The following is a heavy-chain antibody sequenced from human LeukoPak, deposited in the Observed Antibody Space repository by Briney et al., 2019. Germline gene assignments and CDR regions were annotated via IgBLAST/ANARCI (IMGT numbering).Heavy chain of an antibody. D-gene: IGHD1-26*01. Sequence: ASVKVSCKASGGTFSSYAISWVRQAPGQGLEWMGIINPSGGSTSYAQKFQGRVTMTRDTSTSTVYMELSGLRSEDTAVYYCARVPQVGATFDYWGQGTLVTVSS. J-gene: IGHJ4*02. V-gene: IGHV1-46*01. CDR2: INPSGGST. CDR1: GGTFSSYA. CDR3: ARVPQVGATFDY.